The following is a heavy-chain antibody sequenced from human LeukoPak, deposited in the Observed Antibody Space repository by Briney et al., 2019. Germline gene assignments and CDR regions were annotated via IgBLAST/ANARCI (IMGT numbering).Heavy chain of an antibody. V-gene: IGHV3-23*01. CDR2: ISGSGGST. CDR1: GFTLSSYA. Sequence: GGSLRLSCAASGFTLSSYAMSWVRQTPGKGLEWVSAISGSGGSTYYADSVKGRFTISRDNSKNTLYLQMNSLRAKDTAVYYCAKGYDFWSGYYDDDAFDIWGQGTMVTVSS. D-gene: IGHD3-3*01. CDR3: AKGYDFWSGYYDDDAFDI. J-gene: IGHJ3*02.